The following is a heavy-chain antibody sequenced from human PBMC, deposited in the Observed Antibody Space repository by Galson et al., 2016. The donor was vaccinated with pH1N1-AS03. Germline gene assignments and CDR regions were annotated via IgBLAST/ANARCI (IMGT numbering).Heavy chain of an antibody. D-gene: IGHD6-13*01. Sequence: SLRLSCAASGFTFTNAWMSWVRQAPGKGLERVGRIKSKRDGGATEYAGPVKGRFTISRDDSQNTLYLQMSSLKIEDTAMYYCTTMSQAAAPNWGQGTLVTVSS. CDR2: IKSKRDGGAT. CDR1: GFTFTNAW. CDR3: TTMSQAAAPN. V-gene: IGHV3-15*01. J-gene: IGHJ4*02.